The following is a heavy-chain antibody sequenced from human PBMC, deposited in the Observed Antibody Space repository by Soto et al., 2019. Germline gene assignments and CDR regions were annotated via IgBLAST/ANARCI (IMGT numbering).Heavy chain of an antibody. CDR3: AKHDFWTLYNSGLDS. V-gene: IGHV3-23*01. CDR2: ISGSGGDT. CDR1: GFTFTSYA. D-gene: IGHD3-3*01. J-gene: IGHJ4*02. Sequence: GGFLRLSCSASGFTFTSYAMSWVRQAPGKGLEWVSGISGSGGDTKSADSVKGRFTIARDNFKNMLSLQMNSLRVEDTAVYYCAKHDFWTLYNSGLDSWGQGTLVTVSS.